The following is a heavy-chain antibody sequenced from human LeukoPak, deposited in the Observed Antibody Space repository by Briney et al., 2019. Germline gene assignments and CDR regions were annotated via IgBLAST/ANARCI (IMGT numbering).Heavy chain of an antibody. Sequence: SVKVSCKASGGTFSSYTISWVRQAPGQGLEWIGRIIPILGIANYAQKFQGRVTITADKSTSTAYMELSSLRSEDTAVYYCARAHVSERGSFDYWGQGTLVTVSS. V-gene: IGHV1-69*02. CDR2: IIPILGIA. D-gene: IGHD3-16*01. CDR1: GGTFSSYT. J-gene: IGHJ4*02. CDR3: ARAHVSERGSFDY.